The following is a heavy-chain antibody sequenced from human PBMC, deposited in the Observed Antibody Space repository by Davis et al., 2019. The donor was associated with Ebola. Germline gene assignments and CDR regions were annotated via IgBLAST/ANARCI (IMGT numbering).Heavy chain of an antibody. V-gene: IGHV5-10-1*04. D-gene: IGHD3-22*01. J-gene: IGHJ2*01. Sequence: GESLKISCNGSGYSFTSYWISWVRQMPGKGLEWMGRIDPSDSYTNYSPSFQGQVTISADTSISTAYLQWSSLKASDTAMYYCARLDSTGYYYLSRYFDLWGRGTLVTVSS. CDR3: ARLDSTGYYYLSRYFDL. CDR1: GYSFTSYW. CDR2: IDPSDSYT.